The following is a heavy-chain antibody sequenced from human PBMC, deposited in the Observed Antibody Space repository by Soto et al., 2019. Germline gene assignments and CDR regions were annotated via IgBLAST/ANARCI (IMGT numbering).Heavy chain of an antibody. Sequence: LSLTCAVSGGSISSGGYSWSWIRQPPGKGLEWIGYIYHSGSTYYNPSLKSRVTISVDRSKNQFSLKLSSVTAADTAVYYCARTYDSSGYYSGFDYWGQGSLVTVSS. CDR1: GGSISSGGYS. V-gene: IGHV4-30-2*01. CDR2: IYHSGST. J-gene: IGHJ4*02. CDR3: ARTYDSSGYYSGFDY. D-gene: IGHD3-22*01.